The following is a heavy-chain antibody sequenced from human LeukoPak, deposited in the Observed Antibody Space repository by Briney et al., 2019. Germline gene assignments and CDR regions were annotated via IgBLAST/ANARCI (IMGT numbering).Heavy chain of an antibody. Sequence: ASVKVSCKASGYTFTSYDINWVRQAPGQGLEWVGWINPNTGDTGYPQKFQGRVTMTRDTSISTAYMDLSRLRSDDTAVYYCARGPYYYDTNFDPWGQGTLVTVSS. V-gene: IGHV1-2*02. CDR2: INPNTGDT. J-gene: IGHJ5*02. CDR3: ARGPYYYDTNFDP. D-gene: IGHD3-22*01. CDR1: GYTFTSYD.